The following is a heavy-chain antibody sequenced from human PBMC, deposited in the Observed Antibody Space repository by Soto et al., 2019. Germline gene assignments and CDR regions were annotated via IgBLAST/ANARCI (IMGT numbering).Heavy chain of an antibody. D-gene: IGHD2-2*01. CDR1: GGTFSSYA. V-gene: IGHV1-69*13. CDR2: IIPIFGTA. J-gene: IGHJ5*02. Sequence: SVKVSCKASGGTFSSYAISWVRQAPGQGLEWMGGIIPIFGTANYAQKFQGRVTITADESTSTAYMELSSLRSEDTAVYYCARFDTIVVVPAATSIWFDPWGQGTLVTVSS. CDR3: ARFDTIVVVPAATSIWFDP.